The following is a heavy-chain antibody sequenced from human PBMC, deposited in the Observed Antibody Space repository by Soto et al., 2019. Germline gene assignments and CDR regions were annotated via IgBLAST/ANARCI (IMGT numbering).Heavy chain of an antibody. D-gene: IGHD4-17*01. J-gene: IGHJ6*01. Sequence: PGGSLRLSCAASWFTVSSNYMSWVRQAAGKGLDWFSLRYSGGTTYYADSVKGRFTISRDDSANTVYLQMNSLRVDDTAVYYCARDQRAAHDYGDYYGMDVWGHGTTVTVSS. CDR3: ARDQRAAHDYGDYYGMDV. V-gene: IGHV3-53*01. CDR1: WFTVSSNY. CDR2: RYSGGTT.